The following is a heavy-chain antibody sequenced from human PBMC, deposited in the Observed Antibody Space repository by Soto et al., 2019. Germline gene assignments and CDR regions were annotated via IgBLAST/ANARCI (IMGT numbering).Heavy chain of an antibody. J-gene: IGHJ4*02. CDR2: IFYSGST. Sequence: SETPSLSCRVSGGSVKYYHWDWFRQSPGKELEWIGSIFYSGSTNYNPSLQSRLTLSVDTSNNQFSLKLTSLTVADTAIYFCARTSSVAWPFDLWGRGTLVNVSS. V-gene: IGHV4-59*02. CDR1: GGSVKYYH. CDR3: ARTSSVAWPFDL. D-gene: IGHD1-26*01.